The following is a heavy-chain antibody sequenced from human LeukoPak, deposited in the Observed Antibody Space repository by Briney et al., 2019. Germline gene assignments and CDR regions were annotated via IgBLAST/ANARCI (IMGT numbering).Heavy chain of an antibody. Sequence: SETLSHTCAVSGYSINSGYYWGWIRQPPGKGLEWIGSIYHSGSTYYNPSLKSRVTISVDTSKNQFSLKLSSVTAADTAVYYCARHSGGYSYGYGYYFDYWGQGTLVTVSS. D-gene: IGHD5-18*01. CDR2: IYHSGST. CDR3: ARHSGGYSYGYGYYFDY. J-gene: IGHJ4*02. V-gene: IGHV4-38-2*01. CDR1: GYSINSGYY.